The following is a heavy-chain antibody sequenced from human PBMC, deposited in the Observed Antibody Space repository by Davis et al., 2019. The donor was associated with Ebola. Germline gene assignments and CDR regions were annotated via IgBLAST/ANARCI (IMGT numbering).Heavy chain of an antibody. J-gene: IGHJ4*02. CDR1: GDSFSNSYY. CDR3: ARDTASLVYWGGLFTAKFDY. D-gene: IGHD1-26*01. Sequence: MPSETLSLTCTVSGDSFSNSYYWGWIRQPPGKGLEWIGTIYHSGSAYYNPSLNSRVTISIDTSKKQFSLKLSSVTAADTAVYYCARDTASLVYWGGLFTAKFDYWGQGALVTVSS. V-gene: IGHV4-38-2*02. CDR2: IYHSGSA.